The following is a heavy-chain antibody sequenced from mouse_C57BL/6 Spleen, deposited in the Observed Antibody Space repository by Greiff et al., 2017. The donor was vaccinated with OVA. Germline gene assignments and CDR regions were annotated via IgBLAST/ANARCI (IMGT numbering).Heavy chain of an antibody. CDR2: ISAGGSYT. V-gene: IGHV5-4*03. CDR3: ARVGYYYAMDY. J-gene: IGHJ4*01. CDR1: GFTFSSYA. Sequence: EVMLVESGGGLVKPGGSLKLSCAASGFTFSSYAMSWVRQTPEKRLEWVATISAGGSYTYYPDNVKGRFTISRDNAKNNLYLQMSHLKSEDTAMYYCARVGYYYAMDYWGQGTSVTVSS. D-gene: IGHD2-14*01.